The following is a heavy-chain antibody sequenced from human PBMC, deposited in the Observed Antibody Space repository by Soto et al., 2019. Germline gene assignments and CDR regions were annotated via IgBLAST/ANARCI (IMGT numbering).Heavy chain of an antibody. CDR1: GYTFTSYD. CDR3: ATERSYGRDV. CDR2: MNPNSGNT. V-gene: IGHV1-8*01. Sequence: QVQLVQSGAEVKKPGASVKVSCKASGYTFTSYDINWVRQATGQGLEWMGWMNPNSGNTGYAQKFQGRVTMTRNTSISTAYMGLSSLGYEDSAVYYSATERSYGRDVWAQGTTFT. J-gene: IGHJ6*02.